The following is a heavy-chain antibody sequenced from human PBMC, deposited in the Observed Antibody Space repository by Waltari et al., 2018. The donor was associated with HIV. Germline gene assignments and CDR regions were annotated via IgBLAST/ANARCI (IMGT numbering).Heavy chain of an antibody. D-gene: IGHD3-9*01. V-gene: IGHV3-48*02. CDR3: ASVGFIYFLDH. CDR1: GFSFSSYS. Sequence: EVQLVESGGGLVQPGESLRLSCAASGFSFSSYSMNWVRQAPGKGMEWIAYINTGGSTVYYADSVKDRFTISRDNTKNSLYLQMNSLRDDDTAVYYCASVGFIYFLDHRGQGALVTVSS. J-gene: IGHJ4*02. CDR2: INTGGSTV.